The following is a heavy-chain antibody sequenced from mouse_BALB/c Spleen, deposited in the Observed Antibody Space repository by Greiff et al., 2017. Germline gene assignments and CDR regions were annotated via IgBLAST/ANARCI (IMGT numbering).Heavy chain of an antibody. Sequence: EVKLVESGGGLVQPGGSLRLSCATSGFTFTDYYMSWVRQPPGKALEWLGFIRNKANGYTTEYSASVKGRFTISRDNSQSILYLQMNTLRAEDSATYYCARIYRDFDDWGQGTTLTVSS. CDR3: ARIYRDFDD. V-gene: IGHV7-3*02. CDR2: IRNKANGYTT. J-gene: IGHJ2*01. CDR1: GFTFTDYY. D-gene: IGHD2-14*01.